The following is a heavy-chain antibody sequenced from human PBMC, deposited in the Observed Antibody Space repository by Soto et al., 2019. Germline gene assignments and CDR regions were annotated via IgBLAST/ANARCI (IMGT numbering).Heavy chain of an antibody. CDR2: IYYSGST. D-gene: IGHD2-2*01. J-gene: IGHJ6*02. CDR1: GGSISSSTSY. CDR3: ARLPGYCSSTSCSNEGYYYGMDV. Sequence: SETLSLTCTVSGGSISSSTSYWGWIRQPPGKGLERIGSIYYSGSTYYNPPLKSRVTISVDTSKNQFSLKLCSVTAADTAVYYCARLPGYCSSTSCSNEGYYYGMDVWGQGTTVTVSS. V-gene: IGHV4-39*01.